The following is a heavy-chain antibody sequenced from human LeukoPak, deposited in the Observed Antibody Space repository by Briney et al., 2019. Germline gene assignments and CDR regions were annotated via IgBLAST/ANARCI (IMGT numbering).Heavy chain of an antibody. CDR3: PRGDFDWLVAFDY. D-gene: IGHD3-9*01. V-gene: IGHV4-59*01. CDR1: GASISSFY. CDR2: ISNSGRT. Sequence: SETLSLTCRVSGASISSFYWSWIRQSPGKGLEWLGYISNSGRTIYNPSLRSRVALSGETSKNQLSLNLASVTAADSAVYYCPRGDFDWLVAFDYWGQGTLVAVSA. J-gene: IGHJ4*02.